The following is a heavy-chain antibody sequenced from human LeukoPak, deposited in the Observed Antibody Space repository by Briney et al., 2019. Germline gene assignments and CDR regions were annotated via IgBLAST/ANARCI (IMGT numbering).Heavy chain of an antibody. CDR1: GFTFSSFA. Sequence: GGSVRLFCAASGFTFSSFAMHWVRQSPGKGLEWVAVIWYDGSNKLYADSVKGRFTISRDNSKNTLYLQMNSLRAEDTAVYYCAKDLSSGSPEYFQHWGEGTLASVSS. V-gene: IGHV3-30*02. CDR2: IWYDGSNK. J-gene: IGHJ1*01. CDR3: AKDLSSGSPEYFQH. D-gene: IGHD6-19*01.